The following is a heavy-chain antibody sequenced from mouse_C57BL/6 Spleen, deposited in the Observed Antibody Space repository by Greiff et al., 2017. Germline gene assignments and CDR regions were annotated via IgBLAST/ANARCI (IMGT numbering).Heavy chain of an antibody. D-gene: IGHD2-2*01. CDR1: GYTFTSYW. V-gene: IGHV1-64*01. J-gene: IGHJ4*01. CDR2: IHPNSGST. Sequence: QVQLQQPGAELVKPGASVKLSCKASGYTFTSYWMHWVKQRPGQGLEWIGMIHPNSGSTNYNEKFKSKATLTVDKSSSTAYMQLSSLTSEDSAVYYCARHYYGYDGAMDYWGQGTSVTVSS. CDR3: ARHYYGYDGAMDY.